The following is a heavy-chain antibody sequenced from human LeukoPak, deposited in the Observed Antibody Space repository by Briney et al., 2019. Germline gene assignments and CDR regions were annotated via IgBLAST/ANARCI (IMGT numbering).Heavy chain of an antibody. CDR3: ARRPYVWGSYRPFDY. CDR2: INHSGNT. D-gene: IGHD3-16*02. J-gene: IGHJ4*02. Sequence: ASETLSLTCAVYGGSFNGYYWSWIRQPPGKGLEWIGEINHSGNTNYNPSLKSRVTISVDTSKNQFSLKLSSVTAADTAVYYCARRPYVWGSYRPFDYWGQGTLVTVSS. CDR1: GGSFNGYY. V-gene: IGHV4-34*01.